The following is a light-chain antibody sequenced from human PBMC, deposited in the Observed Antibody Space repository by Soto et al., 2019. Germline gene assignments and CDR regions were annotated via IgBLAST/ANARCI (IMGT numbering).Light chain of an antibody. V-gene: IGKV1-5*01. J-gene: IGKJ5*01. CDR2: DAS. Sequence: DIQMTQSPSTLSASVGDRVTITCRASQSISSWLAWYQQKPGKAPNLLIYDASSLESGVPSRFSGSGSGTEFTLTISSLQPDDFASYYCQHYHNYPITFAQGTRLEI. CDR3: QHYHNYPIT. CDR1: QSISSW.